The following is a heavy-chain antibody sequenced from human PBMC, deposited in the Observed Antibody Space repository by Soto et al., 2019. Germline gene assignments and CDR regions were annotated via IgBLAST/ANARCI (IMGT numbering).Heavy chain of an antibody. CDR3: VKNSGGFNT. V-gene: IGHV3-23*01. D-gene: IGHD3-10*01. J-gene: IGHJ5*02. CDR1: GFTFGTTD. CDR2: IDGSGGIT. Sequence: QLLQSGGGLVQPGGSQTLSCAASGFTFGTTDMSWVRQAPGEGLEWVSTIDGSGGITYYADSVKGRFTISRDNSRNTVYLQMNSLRGDDTALYYCVKNSGGFNTWGQGALVTVSS.